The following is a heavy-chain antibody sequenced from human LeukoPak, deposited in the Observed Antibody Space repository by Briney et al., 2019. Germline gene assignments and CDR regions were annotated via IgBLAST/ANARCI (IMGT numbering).Heavy chain of an antibody. V-gene: IGHV3-74*01. CDR2: INSDGSST. D-gene: IGHD5-12*01. J-gene: IGHJ4*02. Sequence: QPGGSLRLSCAASGFTFSSYWMHWVRQAPAKGLVWVSRINSDGSSTSYADSVKGRCTISRDNARNTLYLQMNSLRAEDTAVYYCATTREAIRNWGQGTLVTVSS. CDR1: GFTFSSYW. CDR3: ATTREAIRN.